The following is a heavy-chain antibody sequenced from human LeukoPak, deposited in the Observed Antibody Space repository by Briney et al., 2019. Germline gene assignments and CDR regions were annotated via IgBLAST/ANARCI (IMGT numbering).Heavy chain of an antibody. J-gene: IGHJ4*02. CDR3: ARSGNYDSSGHDY. CDR1: GGSISSSSYY. V-gene: IGHV4-39*01. CDR2: IYYSGST. Sequence: PSETLSLTCTVSGGSISSSSYYWGWIRQPPGKGLEWIGSIYYSGSTYYNPSLKSRVTISVDTSKNQFSLKLSSVTAADTAVYYCARSGNYDSSGHDYWGQGTLVTVSS. D-gene: IGHD3-22*01.